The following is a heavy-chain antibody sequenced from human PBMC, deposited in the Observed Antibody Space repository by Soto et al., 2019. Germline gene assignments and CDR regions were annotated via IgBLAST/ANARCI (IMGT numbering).Heavy chain of an antibody. CDR3: ARQGIAARAFDY. D-gene: IGHD6-6*01. V-gene: IGHV4-39*01. Sequence: SETLSLTCTVSGGSISSSSYYWGWIRQPPGKGLEWIGSIYYSGSTYYNPSLKSRVTISVDTSKNQFSQKQSSVPAADTAVYYCARQGIAARAFDYWGQGTLVTVSS. CDR1: GGSISSSSYY. CDR2: IYYSGST. J-gene: IGHJ4*02.